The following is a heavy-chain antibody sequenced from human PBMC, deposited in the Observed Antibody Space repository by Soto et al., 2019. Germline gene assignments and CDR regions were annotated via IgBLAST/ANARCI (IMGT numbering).Heavy chain of an antibody. D-gene: IGHD4-17*01. J-gene: IGHJ4*02. CDR2: IIPILGIA. CDR3: ARDSSTVTPYYFDY. Sequence: QVQLVQSGAEVKKPGSSVKVSCKASGGTFSSYTISWVRQAPGQGLEWMGRIIPILGIANFAQKFQGRVTITADKYTSTAYLELSSLRSEDTAVYYCARDSSTVTPYYFDYWGQGTLVTVSS. CDR1: GGTFSSYT. V-gene: IGHV1-69*08.